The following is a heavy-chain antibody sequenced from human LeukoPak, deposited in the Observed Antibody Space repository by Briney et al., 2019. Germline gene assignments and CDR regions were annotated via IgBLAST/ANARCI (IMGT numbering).Heavy chain of an antibody. Sequence: SETLSLTCTVSGGSISSYYWSWIRQPPGKGLEWIGYIYYSGSTNYNPSLKSRVTISVDTSKNQFSLKPSSVTAADTAVYYCASVILTGDDAFDIWGQGTMVTVSS. J-gene: IGHJ3*02. CDR1: GGSISSYY. V-gene: IGHV4-59*01. D-gene: IGHD3-9*01. CDR3: ASVILTGDDAFDI. CDR2: IYYSGST.